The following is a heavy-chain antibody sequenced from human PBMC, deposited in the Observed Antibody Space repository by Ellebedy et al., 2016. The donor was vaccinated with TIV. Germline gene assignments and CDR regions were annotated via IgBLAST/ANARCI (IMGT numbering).Heavy chain of an antibody. CDR2: VSYDGSNQ. CDR3: ARDGLSNHYFDY. Sequence: PGGSLRLSCEASGFSFSSLTMHWVRQAPGKGLEWVAAVSYDGSNQFYADSVKGRFTISRDNSKDTLYLQMNSLKSEDTAVYFCARDGLSNHYFDYWGQGTLVTVSS. V-gene: IGHV3-30*01. D-gene: IGHD2-2*01. J-gene: IGHJ4*02. CDR1: GFSFSSLT.